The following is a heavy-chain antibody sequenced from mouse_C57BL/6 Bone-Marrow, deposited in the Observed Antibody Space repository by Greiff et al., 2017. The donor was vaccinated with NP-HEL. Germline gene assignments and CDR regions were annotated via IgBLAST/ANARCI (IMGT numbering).Heavy chain of an antibody. CDR3: ARRPPLWFPYYAMDY. CDR2: IYPGSGST. J-gene: IGHJ4*01. Sequence: QVQLQQPGAELVKPGASVKMSCKASGYTFTSYWITWVKQRPGQGLEWIGDIYPGSGSTNYNEKFKSKATLTVDTSSSPAYMQLSSLTSEDSAVYDCARRPPLWFPYYAMDYWGQGTSVTVSS. CDR1: GYTFTSYW. D-gene: IGHD2-2*01. V-gene: IGHV1-55*01.